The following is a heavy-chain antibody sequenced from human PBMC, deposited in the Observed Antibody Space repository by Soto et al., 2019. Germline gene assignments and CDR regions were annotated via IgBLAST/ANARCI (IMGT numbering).Heavy chain of an antibody. CDR1: GFMFSAYT. V-gene: IGHV3-21*06. Sequence: GGSLRLSCAASGFMFSAYTMNWVRQAPGKGLEWLSSISDDSSYIDYADSLRGRFTVSRDNARNSLYLQIDSLGVEDTAVYYCATPYYFNHWGPGTLVTVSA. J-gene: IGHJ1*01. D-gene: IGHD3-16*01. CDR2: ISDDSSYI. CDR3: ATPYYFNH.